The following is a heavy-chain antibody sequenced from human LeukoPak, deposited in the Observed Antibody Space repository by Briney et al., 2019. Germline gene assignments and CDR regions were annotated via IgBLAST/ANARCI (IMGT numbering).Heavy chain of an antibody. Sequence: ASVKVSCKASGYTFSGFYIHWVRQAPGQGLEWMGWINPNSGVTNYAQKLQGRVTITRDTSIDTAYMQLSRLRSDDTAVYYCAADGAMGNFDYWGQGTLVTVSS. CDR1: GYTFSGFY. J-gene: IGHJ4*02. V-gene: IGHV1-2*02. D-gene: IGHD5-18*01. CDR2: INPNSGVT. CDR3: AADGAMGNFDY.